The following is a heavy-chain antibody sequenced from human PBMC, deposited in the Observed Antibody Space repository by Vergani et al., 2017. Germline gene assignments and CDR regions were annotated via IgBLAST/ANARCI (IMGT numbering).Heavy chain of an antibody. CDR1: GFTFSNAW. V-gene: IGHV3-15*01. D-gene: IGHD5-12*01. CDR3: TTDTLPHLYSGYLDTPDY. J-gene: IGHJ4*02. CDR2: IKSKTDGGTT. Sequence: EVQLVESGGGLVEPGGSLRLSCAASGFTFSNAWMSWVRQAPGKGLEWVGRIKSKTDGGTTDYAAPVKGRFTISRDDSKNTLYLQMNSLKTEDTAVYYCTTDTLPHLYSGYLDTPDYWGQGTLVTVSS.